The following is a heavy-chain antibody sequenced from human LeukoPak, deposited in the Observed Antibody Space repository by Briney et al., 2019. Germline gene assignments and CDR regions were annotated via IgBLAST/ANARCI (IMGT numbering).Heavy chain of an antibody. Sequence: SETLSLTCTVSGGSISSNNYYWRWIRQPPGKGLEWIGEINHSGSTNYNPSLKSRVTISVDTSKNQFSLKLSSVTAADTAVYYCARDPVYYYYGMDVWGQGTTVTVSS. CDR3: ARDPVYYYYGMDV. CDR1: GGSISSNNYY. CDR2: INHSGST. V-gene: IGHV4-39*07. J-gene: IGHJ6*02.